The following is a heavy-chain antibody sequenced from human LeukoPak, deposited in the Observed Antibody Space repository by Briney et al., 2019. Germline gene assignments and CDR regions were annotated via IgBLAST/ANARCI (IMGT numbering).Heavy chain of an antibody. CDR3: ASGTIVGARGADN. CDR2: ISGTSVHI. Sequence: PVGSLRLSCSASGLVFSTSSMRWFRQAPGKALEWVSAISGTSVHIYYADSVKSRFTISRDNVKESLYLHMNSLRAEDTAVYYCASGTIVGARGADNWGQGTLVTVSS. V-gene: IGHV3-21*01. J-gene: IGHJ4*02. CDR1: GLVFSTSS. D-gene: IGHD1-26*01.